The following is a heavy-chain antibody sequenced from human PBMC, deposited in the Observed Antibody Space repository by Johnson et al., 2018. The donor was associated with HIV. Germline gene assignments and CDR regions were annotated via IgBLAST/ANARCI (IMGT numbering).Heavy chain of an antibody. CDR3: AKSGFSGSYQGAYDI. D-gene: IGHD1-26*01. CDR1: GFTFSSYG. Sequence: QVQLVEPGGGVVQPGRSLRLSCAVPGFTFSSYGMHWVRRAPGKGLEWVAVISYDGSNKYYADSVKGRFTISRENSKNTLYLQMTSLRAEDTAVYYCAKSGFSGSYQGAYDIWGQGTMVTVSS. CDR2: ISYDGSNK. V-gene: IGHV3-30*18. J-gene: IGHJ3*02.